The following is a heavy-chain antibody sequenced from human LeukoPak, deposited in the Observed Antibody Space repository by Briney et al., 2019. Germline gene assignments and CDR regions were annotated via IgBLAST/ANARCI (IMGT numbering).Heavy chain of an antibody. CDR1: GFTFDDYG. CDR2: INWNGGST. D-gene: IGHD3-10*01. V-gene: IGHV3-20*04. Sequence: SGGSLRLSCAASGFTFDDYGMSWVRQAPGKGLEWVSGINWNGGSTGYADSVKGRFTISRDNAKNSLYLQMNSLRAEDTALYYCASSKNKYYYGSGSYLNYWGQGTLVTVSS. CDR3: ASSKNKYYYGSGSYLNY. J-gene: IGHJ4*02.